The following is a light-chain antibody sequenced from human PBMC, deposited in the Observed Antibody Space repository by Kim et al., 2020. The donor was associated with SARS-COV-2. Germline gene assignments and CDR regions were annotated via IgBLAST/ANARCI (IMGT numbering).Light chain of an antibody. Sequence: ASVGDRVTSTCQANQDISNYLNWFQKKPGKPPKLLIYDVTTLDTGVPSRFRGSKSGTLFTFTISSLQPADIATYCCQHYNSLPFTFGQGTKVDIK. V-gene: IGKV1-33*01. CDR2: DVT. CDR1: QDISNY. J-gene: IGKJ2*01. CDR3: QHYNSLPFT.